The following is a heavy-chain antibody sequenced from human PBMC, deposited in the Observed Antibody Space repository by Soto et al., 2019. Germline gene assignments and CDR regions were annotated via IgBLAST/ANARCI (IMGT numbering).Heavy chain of an antibody. CDR2: ISSGSSYI. Sequence: GGSLRLSCAASGFTFSSYTMNWVRQAPGKGLEWISSISSGSSYIYYAGSVKGRFTISRDNSKNSLFLQMNSLRADDTAVYYCARDILSGGAYPDSWGQGTKVTVSS. V-gene: IGHV3-21*01. CDR3: ARDILSGGAYPDS. CDR1: GFTFSSYT. D-gene: IGHD3-10*01. J-gene: IGHJ5*01.